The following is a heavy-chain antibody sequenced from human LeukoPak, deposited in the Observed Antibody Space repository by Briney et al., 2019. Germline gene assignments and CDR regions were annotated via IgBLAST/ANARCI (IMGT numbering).Heavy chain of an antibody. J-gene: IGHJ4*02. V-gene: IGHV3-23*01. CDR2: ISGSGGST. Sequence: GGSLRLSCAASGFTFSSYGMGWVRQAPGKALEWVSGISGSGGSTSYADSVKGRFTISRDNSKNTLYLQMNSLRAEDTAVYHCARDGIGWYYFDHWGQGTLVTVSS. CDR3: ARDGIGWYYFDH. D-gene: IGHD6-19*01. CDR1: GFTFSSYG.